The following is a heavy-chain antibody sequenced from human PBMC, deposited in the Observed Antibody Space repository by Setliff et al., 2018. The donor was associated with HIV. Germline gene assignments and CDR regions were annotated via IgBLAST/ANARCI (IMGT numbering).Heavy chain of an antibody. Sequence: SETLSLTCAVYGGSFSGYYWSWIRQSPGKGLEWIGEINHSGSTKYNPSLKSRVTISVDTSKNQFPLKLSSVTAADTAVYYCARGTAYYNFWSGYSQDYYYYMDVWGKGTTVTVSS. CDR3: ARGTAYYNFWSGYSQDYYYYMDV. V-gene: IGHV4-34*01. CDR2: INHSGST. CDR1: GGSFSGYY. J-gene: IGHJ6*03. D-gene: IGHD3-3*01.